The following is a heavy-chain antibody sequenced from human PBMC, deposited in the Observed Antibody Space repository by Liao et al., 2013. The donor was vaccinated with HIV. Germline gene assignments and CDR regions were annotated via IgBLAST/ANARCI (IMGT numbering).Heavy chain of an antibody. D-gene: IGHD3-16*01. J-gene: IGHJ5*02. Sequence: QVQLQESGPGLVKPSETLSLTCTVSGGSISSYYWSWIRQPAGKGLEWIGRIYTSGSTNYNPSLKSRVTMSVDTSKNQFSLKLSSVTAADTAVYYCARAVPSKGESGFLLAFDPSGPREPVVDRLL. CDR3: ARAVPSKGESGFLLAFDP. V-gene: IGHV4-4*07. CDR2: IYTSGST. CDR1: GGSISSYY.